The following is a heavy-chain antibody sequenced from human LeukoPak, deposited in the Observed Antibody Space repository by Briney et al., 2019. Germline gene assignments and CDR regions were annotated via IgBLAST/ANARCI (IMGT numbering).Heavy chain of an antibody. D-gene: IGHD3-10*01. CDR2: IIPIFGTA. CDR3: ARGHYGSGSYYPFDY. Sequence: SVKVSCKASGGTFSSYAISWVRQAPGQGLEWMGGIIPIFGTANYAQKFQGRVTITADESTSTAYMELSSLRSEDTAVYYCARGHYGSGSYYPFDYWGQGTLVTVSS. V-gene: IGHV1-69*13. J-gene: IGHJ4*02. CDR1: GGTFSSYA.